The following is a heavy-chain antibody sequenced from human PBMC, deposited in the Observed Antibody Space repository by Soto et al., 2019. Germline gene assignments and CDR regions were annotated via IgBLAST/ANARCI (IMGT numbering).Heavy chain of an antibody. CDR3: ARHLEGYSSSWAYYYYGMDV. CDR1: GYSFTSYW. CDR2: IYPGDSDP. D-gene: IGHD6-13*01. Sequence: GESLKISCKGSGYSFTSYWIGWVRQMPGKGLEWMGIIYPGDSDPRYSPSFQGQVTISADKSISTAYLQWSSLKASDTAMYYCARHLEGYSSSWAYYYYGMDVWGQGTTVTVSS. J-gene: IGHJ6*02. V-gene: IGHV5-51*01.